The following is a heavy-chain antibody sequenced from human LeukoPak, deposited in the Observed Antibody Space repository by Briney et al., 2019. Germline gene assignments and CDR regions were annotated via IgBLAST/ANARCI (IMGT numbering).Heavy chain of an antibody. J-gene: IGHJ5*02. CDR3: ARGTVESGYYPPPPGP. CDR1: GGTFSSYA. D-gene: IGHD3-22*01. CDR2: IIPIFGTA. V-gene: IGHV1-69*05. Sequence: SVKVSCKASGGTFSSYAISWVRQAPGQGLEWMGGIIPIFGTANYAQKFQGRVTITTDESTSTAYMELSSLRSEDTAVYYCARGTVESGYYPPPPGPWGQGTLVTVSS.